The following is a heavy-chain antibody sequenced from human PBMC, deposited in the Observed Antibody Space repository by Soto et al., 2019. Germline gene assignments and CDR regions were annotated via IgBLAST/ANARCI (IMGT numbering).Heavy chain of an antibody. D-gene: IGHD3-9*01. CDR1: GGSISSSYY. Sequence: SETLSLTCTVSGGSISSSYYWGWIRQPPGKGLEWIGSIYYSGGTYYNPSLKSRVTISVDTSKNQFSLKLSSVTAADTAVYYCARRPQQDILTGYLRTSWLDTWRQGTLV. CDR3: ARRPQQDILTGYLRTSWLDT. V-gene: IGHV4-39*01. J-gene: IGHJ5*02. CDR2: IYYSGGT.